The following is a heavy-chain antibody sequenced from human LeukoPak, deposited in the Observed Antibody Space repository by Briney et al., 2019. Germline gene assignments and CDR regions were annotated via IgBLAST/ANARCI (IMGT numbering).Heavy chain of an antibody. Sequence: GGSLRLSCAASGFTFSNYGMHWVRQAPGKGLEWVAVISYDGSNKYYADSVKGRFTISRDNSKNTLYLQMNSLRAEDTAVYYCAKGPLGYAKLDYWGQGTLVTVSS. CDR2: ISYDGSNK. J-gene: IGHJ4*02. D-gene: IGHD1-1*01. V-gene: IGHV3-30*18. CDR3: AKGPLGYAKLDY. CDR1: GFTFSNYG.